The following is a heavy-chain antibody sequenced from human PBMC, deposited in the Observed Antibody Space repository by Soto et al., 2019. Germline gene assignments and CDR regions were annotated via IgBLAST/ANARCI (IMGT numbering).Heavy chain of an antibody. D-gene: IGHD1-1*01. CDR3: AKGRNLNWNHNFDS. J-gene: IGHJ4*02. Sequence: ETLSLTCPVSGASISSISYCWDWIRQPPGKGLEWVGTIYYSGTTYYYPSLRGRVTISVDTSKNQFSLKLSSVTAADTAVYYCAKGRNLNWNHNFDSWGQGTPVTVSS. V-gene: IGHV4-39*01. CDR2: IYYSGTT. CDR1: GASISSISYC.